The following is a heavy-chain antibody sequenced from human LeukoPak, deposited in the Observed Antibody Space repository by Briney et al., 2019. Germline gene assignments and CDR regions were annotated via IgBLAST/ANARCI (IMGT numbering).Heavy chain of an antibody. CDR3: ARMVDSSGFY. V-gene: IGHV3-23*01. J-gene: IGHJ4*02. Sequence: GGSLRLSCAAPGFTFSSYAMSWVRQAPGNGLEWVSAISGSGGSTYYADSVKGRFTISRDNAKNSLYLQMNSLRAEDTAVYYCARMVDSSGFYWGQGTLVTVSS. D-gene: IGHD3-22*01. CDR2: ISGSGGST. CDR1: GFTFSSYA.